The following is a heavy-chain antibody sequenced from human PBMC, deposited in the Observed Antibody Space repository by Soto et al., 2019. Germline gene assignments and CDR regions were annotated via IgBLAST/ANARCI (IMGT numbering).Heavy chain of an antibody. Sequence: ASVKVSCKASGYTFTSYGISWVRQAPGQGLEWMGWISAYNGNTNYAQKLQGRVTMTTDTSTSTAYMELRSLRSDDTAVYYCARMYYDFWSGYYYYHYGMDVWGQGTTVTVSS. D-gene: IGHD3-3*01. V-gene: IGHV1-18*01. J-gene: IGHJ6*02. CDR2: ISAYNGNT. CDR1: GYTFTSYG. CDR3: ARMYYDFWSGYYYYHYGMDV.